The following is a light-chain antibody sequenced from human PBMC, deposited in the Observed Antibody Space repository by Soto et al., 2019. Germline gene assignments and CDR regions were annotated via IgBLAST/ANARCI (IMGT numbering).Light chain of an antibody. Sequence: EVVMTQSPATLSVSPGESATLSCRASQTVSSNLAWYQQKPGQAPRLLIDGSFTRATGVPARFSASRSGTEFTLNITSPQSEDFALYFCQQFNNLPYSFGQGTKLEIK. V-gene: IGKV3-15*01. J-gene: IGKJ2*03. CDR1: QTVSSN. CDR3: QQFNNLPYS. CDR2: GSF.